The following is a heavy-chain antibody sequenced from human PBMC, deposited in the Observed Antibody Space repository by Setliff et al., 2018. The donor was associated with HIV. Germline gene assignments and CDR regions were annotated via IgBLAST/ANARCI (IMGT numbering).Heavy chain of an antibody. CDR3: VRGSDWGSFRY. Sequence: LSLTCTVSGGSISSGSYYWTWIRQPAGKGLEWIGHIYTSGITNYNPSLKSRVTISVDTSKNQFSLKLSSVTAADTAVYYCVRGSDWGSFRYWGQGTQVTVSS. V-gene: IGHV4-61*09. CDR2: IYTSGIT. D-gene: IGHD3-16*02. J-gene: IGHJ4*02. CDR1: GGSISSGSYY.